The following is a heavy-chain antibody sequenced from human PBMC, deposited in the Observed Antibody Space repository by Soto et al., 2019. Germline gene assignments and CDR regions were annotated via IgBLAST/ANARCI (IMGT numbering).Heavy chain of an antibody. CDR3: ARYCSGGTCNDGNMDV. CDR1: GITFSNYE. CDR2: ISSSGGTT. Sequence: VGSLRLSCAASGITFSNYEMNWVRQAPGEGLEWVSYISSSGGTTYYAGSVKGRFTISRDNAKSSLYLQMNSLRAEDTAVYYCARYCSGGTCNDGNMDVWGQGTTVTVSS. J-gene: IGHJ6*02. V-gene: IGHV3-48*03. D-gene: IGHD2-15*01.